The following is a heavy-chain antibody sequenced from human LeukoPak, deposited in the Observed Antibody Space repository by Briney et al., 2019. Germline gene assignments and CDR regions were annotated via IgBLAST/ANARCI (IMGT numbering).Heavy chain of an antibody. Sequence: GGSLRLPCVASGLTFGNYGMNWVRQAPGKGLEWVSSIGGGGSTTYYADSVRGRFTISRDNSKNSMYLQMSSLRAEDTAIYYCAEVESSYCRIWGQGTLVTVSS. D-gene: IGHD3-10*01. CDR2: IGGGGSTT. J-gene: IGHJ4*02. V-gene: IGHV3-23*01. CDR1: GLTFGNYG. CDR3: AEVESSYCRI.